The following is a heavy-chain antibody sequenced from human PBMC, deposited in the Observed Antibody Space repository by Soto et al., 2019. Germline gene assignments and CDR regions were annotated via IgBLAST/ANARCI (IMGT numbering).Heavy chain of an antibody. D-gene: IGHD2-2*01. V-gene: IGHV4-34*01. Sequence: SETLSLTCAVYGGSFSGYYWSWIRQPPGKGLEWIGEINHSGSTNYNPSLKSRVTISVDTSKNQFSLKLSSVTAADTAVYYCASCTSCYSGPSRDFYYYYYYMDVWGKGTTVTVSS. J-gene: IGHJ6*03. CDR3: ASCTSCYSGPSRDFYYYYYYMDV. CDR1: GGSFSGYY. CDR2: INHSGST.